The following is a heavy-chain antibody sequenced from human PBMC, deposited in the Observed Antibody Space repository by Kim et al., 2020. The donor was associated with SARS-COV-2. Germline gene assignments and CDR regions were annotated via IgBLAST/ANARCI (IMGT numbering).Heavy chain of an antibody. CDR3: ATIAVAGRTIDY. D-gene: IGHD6-19*01. J-gene: IGHJ4*02. V-gene: IGHV4-4*02. Sequence: NCNPALKSRVTISVDKSKNQFSLKLSSVTAADTAVYYCATIAVAGRTIDYWGQGTLVTVSS.